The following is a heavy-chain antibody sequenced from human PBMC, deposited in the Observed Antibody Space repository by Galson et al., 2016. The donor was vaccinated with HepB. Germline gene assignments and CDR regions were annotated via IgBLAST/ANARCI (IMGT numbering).Heavy chain of an antibody. CDR2: IYYAGRT. V-gene: IGHV4-39*01. CDR3: ARRGTGKNWFDP. D-gene: IGHD1-1*01. J-gene: IGHJ5*02. CDR1: GGSISGSSYY. Sequence: ETLSLTCTVSGGSISGSSYYWGWVRQPPGKGLECIGIIYYAGRTYYNPSLNSRATISVDTSKNQFSLNLNSVTVADTAVYYFARRGTGKNWFDPWGQGTLVTVSS.